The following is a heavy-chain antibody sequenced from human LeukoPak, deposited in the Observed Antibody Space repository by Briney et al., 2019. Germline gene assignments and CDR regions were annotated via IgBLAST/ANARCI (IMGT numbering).Heavy chain of an antibody. CDR1: GFTLSKFW. CDR2: IKQDGGEK. CDR3: ARGPNSGYSWLDP. Sequence: PGGSLRLSCEASGFTLSKFWMNWVRQAPGKGLEWVANIKQDGGEKRYVDSVKGRFSISRDNTKNSLYLQMSSLRAEDTAVYYCARGPNSGYSWLDPWGQGTLVTVSS. J-gene: IGHJ5*02. D-gene: IGHD5-12*01. V-gene: IGHV3-7*03.